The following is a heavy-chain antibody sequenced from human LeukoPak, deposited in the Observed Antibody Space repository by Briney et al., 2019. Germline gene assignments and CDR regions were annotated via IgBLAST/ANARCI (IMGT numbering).Heavy chain of an antibody. CDR1: GGSITSYY. J-gene: IGHJ5*02. CDR2: IYYSGIT. D-gene: IGHD1-26*01. Sequence: SETLSLTCTVSGGSITSYYWSWIRQPPGKGLEWIAFIYYSGITNYNPSLKSRASISVDTSKNLCSLRLSSVTAADTAVYYCARHAIYSGGYSYWFDPWGLGTLVTVSS. CDR3: ARHAIYSGGYSYWFDP. V-gene: IGHV4-59*08.